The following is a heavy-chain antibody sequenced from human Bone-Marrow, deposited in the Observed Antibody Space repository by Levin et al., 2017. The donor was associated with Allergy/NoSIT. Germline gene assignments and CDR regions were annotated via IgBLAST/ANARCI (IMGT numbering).Heavy chain of an antibody. CDR2: ITTYSANT. CDR3: ARVEVEGAPAGGYSDY. CDR1: GYRFTDYA. D-gene: IGHD2-2*01. J-gene: IGHJ4*02. Sequence: PGESLKISCQPSGYRFTDYAISWVRQAPGQGPEWMGWITTYSANTRYAPKFQGRVTMPTDTSTKTVYMELRGLRSDDTAVYDSARVEVEGAPAGGYSDYWGQGTLVTVSS. V-gene: IGHV1-18*04.